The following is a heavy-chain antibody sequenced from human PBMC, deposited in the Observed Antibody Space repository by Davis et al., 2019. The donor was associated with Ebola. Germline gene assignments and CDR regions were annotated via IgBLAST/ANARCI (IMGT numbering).Heavy chain of an antibody. V-gene: IGHV1-46*01. D-gene: IGHD1-1*01. CDR2: INPSGGST. Sequence: ASVKVSCKASGYTFTIYYMHWVRQAPGQGLEWMGIINPSGGSTSYAQKFQGRVTMTRDTSTSTVYMELSSLRSEDTAVYYCARANWNDWALGYWGQGTLVTVSS. CDR1: GYTFTIYY. J-gene: IGHJ4*02. CDR3: ARANWNDWALGY.